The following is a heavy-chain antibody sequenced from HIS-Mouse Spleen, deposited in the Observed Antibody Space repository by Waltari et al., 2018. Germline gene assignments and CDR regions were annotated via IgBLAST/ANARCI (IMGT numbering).Heavy chain of an antibody. CDR2: IYHSGST. V-gene: IGHV4-38-2*02. CDR3: ASSEITIAAPSYYFDY. J-gene: IGHJ4*02. Sequence: QVQLQESGPGLVKPSETLSLTCTVSGYSISSGYYWGWIRQPPGKGLEWNGCIYHSGSTYYHPSLKSRVTISVDTSKNQFSLKLSSVTAADTAVYYCASSEITIAAPSYYFDYWGQGTLVTVSS. D-gene: IGHD6-6*01. CDR1: GYSISSGYY.